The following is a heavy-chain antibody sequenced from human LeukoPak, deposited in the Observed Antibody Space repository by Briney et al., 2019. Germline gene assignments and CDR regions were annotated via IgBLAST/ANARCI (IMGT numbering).Heavy chain of an antibody. D-gene: IGHD6-13*01. CDR1: GGTFSSYA. CDR2: IIPIFGTA. V-gene: IGHV1-69*01. J-gene: IGHJ3*02. Sequence: SVKLSCKASGGTFSSYAISWVRQAPGQGLEWMGGIIPIFGTANYAQKFQGRVTITADESTSTAYMELSSLRSEDTAVYYCARVGRYSSRWGDDAFDIWGQGTMVTVSS. CDR3: ARVGRYSSRWGDDAFDI.